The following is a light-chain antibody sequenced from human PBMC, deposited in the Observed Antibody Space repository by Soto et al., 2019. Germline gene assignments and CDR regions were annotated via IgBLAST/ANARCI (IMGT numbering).Light chain of an antibody. CDR1: QSISSN. Sequence: EIVMTQSPATLSASPGEGVTLSCRAGQSISSNLAWYQQRPGQAPRLLIYGASARATGIPARFSGSGSGTEFTLTISSLQSEDFAVYYCQQYADWPRTFGLGTKVDIK. CDR3: QQYADWPRT. V-gene: IGKV3-15*01. J-gene: IGKJ1*01. CDR2: GAS.